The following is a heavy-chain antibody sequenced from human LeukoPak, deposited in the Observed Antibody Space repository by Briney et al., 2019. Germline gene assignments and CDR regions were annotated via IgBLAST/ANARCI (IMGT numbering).Heavy chain of an antibody. CDR1: GFTFSSYS. D-gene: IGHD2-2*01. CDR3: ARDGTYCSSTSCYLDH. V-gene: IGHV3-21*01. CDR2: ISSSSSYI. J-gene: IGHJ4*02. Sequence: GGSLRLSCAASGFTFSSYSMNWVRQAPGKGLEWVSSISSSSSYIYYADSVKGRFTISRDNAKNSLYLQMNSLRAEDTAVYYCARDGTYCSSTSCYLDHWGQGTLVTVSS.